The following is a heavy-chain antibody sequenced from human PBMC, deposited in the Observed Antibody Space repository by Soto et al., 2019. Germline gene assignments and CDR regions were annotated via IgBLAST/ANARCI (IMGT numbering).Heavy chain of an antibody. V-gene: IGHV3-21*01. J-gene: IGHJ4*02. CDR2: ISSSSSYI. D-gene: IGHD1-26*01. Sequence: EVQLVESGGGLVKPGGSLRLSCAASGFTFSSYSMNWVRQAPGKGLEWVSSISSSSSYIYYADSVKGRFTISRDNAKNSMYLQMNSLRAEDTAVYSCARDLGIVVATPWDYWGQGTLVTVSS. CDR3: ARDLGIVVATPWDY. CDR1: GFTFSSYS.